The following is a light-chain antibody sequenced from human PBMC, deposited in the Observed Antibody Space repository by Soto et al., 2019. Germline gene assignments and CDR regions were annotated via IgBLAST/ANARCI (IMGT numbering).Light chain of an antibody. CDR1: QSISSW. CDR2: DAS. V-gene: IGKV1-5*01. J-gene: IGKJ1*01. Sequence: DNKMTQSPSTLSANIGDRVTITCRASQSISSWLAWYQQKPGKAPKLLIDDASSLESGVPSRFSGSGSGTEFTLTISSLQPDDFATYYCQQYNSYTWTFGQGTNVDI. CDR3: QQYNSYTWT.